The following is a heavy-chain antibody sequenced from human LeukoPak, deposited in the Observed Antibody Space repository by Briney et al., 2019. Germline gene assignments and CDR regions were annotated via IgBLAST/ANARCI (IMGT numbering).Heavy chain of an antibody. CDR1: GYSFTSYW. J-gene: IGHJ4*02. CDR3: ARQHPREYSSGWYDPTSPYYFDY. Sequence: GESLKISCKGSGYSFTSYWIGWVRQMPGKGLEWMGVIYPGDSDTRYSPSFQGQVTISADKSISTAYLQWSSLKASDTAMYYCARQHPREYSSGWYDPTSPYYFDYWGQGTLVTVSS. V-gene: IGHV5-51*01. D-gene: IGHD6-19*01. CDR2: IYPGDSDT.